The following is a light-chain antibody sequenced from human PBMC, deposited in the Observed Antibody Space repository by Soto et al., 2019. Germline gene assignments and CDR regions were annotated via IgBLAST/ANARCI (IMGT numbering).Light chain of an antibody. CDR1: QSVLYSPNNKSY. Sequence: DIVMTQSPDSLAVSLGERATINCKSSQSVLYSPNNKSYLAWYQQKPGQPPKLLIYWASTRESGVPDRFGGSGSETDFTLTSTSLQAEDVAVYYCQQYYSIPITFGQGTRLEIK. CDR3: QQYYSIPIT. V-gene: IGKV4-1*01. CDR2: WAS. J-gene: IGKJ5*01.